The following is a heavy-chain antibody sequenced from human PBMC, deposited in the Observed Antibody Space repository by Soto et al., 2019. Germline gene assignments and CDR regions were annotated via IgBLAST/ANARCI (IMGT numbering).Heavy chain of an antibody. CDR2: INHSGST. CDR3: ARGVRVTAIRFYYYYGMDV. CDR1: GGSFSGYY. D-gene: IGHD2-21*02. Sequence: SETLSLTCVVYGGSFSGYYWILIRQPPGKGLEWIGEINHSGSTNYNPSLKSRVTISVDTSKNQFSLKLSSVTAADTAVYYCARGVRVTAIRFYYYYGMDVWGQGTTVTVSS. V-gene: IGHV4-34*01. J-gene: IGHJ6*02.